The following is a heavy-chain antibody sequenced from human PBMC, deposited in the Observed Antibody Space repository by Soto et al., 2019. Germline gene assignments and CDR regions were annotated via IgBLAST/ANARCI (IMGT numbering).Heavy chain of an antibody. Sequence: RASVKVSCKASGYTFTSYAMHWVRQAPGQRLEWMGWINAGNGNTKYSQKFQGRVTITRDTSASTAYMELSSLRSEDTAVYYCARSPRGVDYSNYDGLFDYWGQGTLVTVSS. CDR3: ARSPRGVDYSNYDGLFDY. D-gene: IGHD4-4*01. CDR2: INAGNGNT. CDR1: GYTFTSYA. V-gene: IGHV1-3*01. J-gene: IGHJ4*02.